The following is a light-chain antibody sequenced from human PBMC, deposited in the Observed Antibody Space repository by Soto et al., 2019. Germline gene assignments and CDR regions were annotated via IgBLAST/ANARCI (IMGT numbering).Light chain of an antibody. CDR3: QQYGGSPPT. CDR1: QSVGSNF. CDR2: GAS. J-gene: IGKJ1*01. V-gene: IGKV3-20*01. Sequence: EIILTQSPGTLSLSAGEGATLSCRASQSVGSNFLAWYQYRAGRAPRPLIYGASRRATGIPDRFSGSGSGTDFTLTISRLETEDYAVYYCQQYGGSPPTFGQGTKVEV.